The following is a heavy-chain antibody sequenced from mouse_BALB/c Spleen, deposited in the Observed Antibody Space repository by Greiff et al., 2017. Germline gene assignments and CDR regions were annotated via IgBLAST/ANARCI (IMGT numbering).Heavy chain of an antibody. D-gene: IGHD2-1*01. CDR3: ARSRGNYVFDY. CDR1: GYAFTNYL. Sequence: VQLQQSGAELVRPGTSVKVSCKASGYAFTNYLIEWVKQRPGQGLEWIGVINPGSGGTNYNEKFKGKATLTADKSSSTAYMQLSSLTSDDSAVYCCARSRGNYVFDYWGQGTTLTVSS. V-gene: IGHV1-54*01. J-gene: IGHJ2*01. CDR2: INPGSGGT.